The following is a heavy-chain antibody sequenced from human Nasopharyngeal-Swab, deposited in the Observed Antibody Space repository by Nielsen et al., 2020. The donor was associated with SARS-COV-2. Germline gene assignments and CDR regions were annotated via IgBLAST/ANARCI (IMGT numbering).Heavy chain of an antibody. CDR1: GVSGFTFSNYA. D-gene: IGHD6-19*01. J-gene: IGHJ4*02. Sequence: GGSLRLSCAASGVSGFTFSNYAMNWVRQAPGEGVECVSGISGSGGTIYYVDSVKGRFTISRDNPRNSLYLHMSNLRAEDTAIYYCAKGYSSGWVPYEYWGQGTLVTVSS. V-gene: IGHV3-23*01. CDR2: ISGSGGTI. CDR3: AKGYSSGWVPYEY.